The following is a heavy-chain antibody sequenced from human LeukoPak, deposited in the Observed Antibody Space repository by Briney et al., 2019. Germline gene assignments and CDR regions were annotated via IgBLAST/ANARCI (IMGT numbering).Heavy chain of an antibody. D-gene: IGHD2-2*01. Sequence: SSETLSLTCTVSGGSISSGSYYWSSIRQPAGKGLEWIGRIYTSGSTNYNPSLKSRVTISVDTSKNQFSLKLSSVTAADTAVYYCAREGYCSSTSCDAEYYYYYYMDVWGKGTTVTVSS. CDR1: GGSISSGSYY. CDR3: AREGYCSSTSCDAEYYYYYYMDV. J-gene: IGHJ6*03. V-gene: IGHV4-61*02. CDR2: IYTSGST.